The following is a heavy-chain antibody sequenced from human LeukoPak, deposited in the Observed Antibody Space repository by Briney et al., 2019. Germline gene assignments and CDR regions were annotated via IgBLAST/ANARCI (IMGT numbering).Heavy chain of an antibody. V-gene: IGHV3-11*01. CDR3: ATGIVSTSGDY. D-gene: IGHD5/OR15-5a*01. CDR1: GFTFSDYY. J-gene: IGHJ4*02. CDR2: ITSSGSAI. Sequence: PGGSLRLSCAASGFTFSDYYMSWIRQARGKALEWVSYITSSGSAIYYADSVRGRFTISRDNARNSMFLHMDDLRAEDTAIYYCATGIVSTSGDYWGQGTLVTVSS.